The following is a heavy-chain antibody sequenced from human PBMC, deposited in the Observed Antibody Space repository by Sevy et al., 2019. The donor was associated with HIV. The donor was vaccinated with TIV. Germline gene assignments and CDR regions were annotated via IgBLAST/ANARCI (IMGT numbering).Heavy chain of an antibody. CDR1: GYTLTELS. V-gene: IGHV1-24*01. CDR2: FDPEDGET. Sequence: ASVKVSCKVSGYTLTELSMHWVRQAPGKGLEWMGGFDPEDGETIYAQKFQDRATMTEATSTDTAYMELSSLRSEDTAGYYCATVHYYDSSGYHNWFDPWGQGTLVTVSS. D-gene: IGHD3-22*01. CDR3: ATVHYYDSSGYHNWFDP. J-gene: IGHJ5*02.